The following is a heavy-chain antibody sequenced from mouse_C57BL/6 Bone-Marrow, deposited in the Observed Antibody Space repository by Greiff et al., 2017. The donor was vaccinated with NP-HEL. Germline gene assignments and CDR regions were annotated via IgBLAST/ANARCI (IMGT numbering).Heavy chain of an antibody. CDR3: AREREYYYGSRGAMDY. V-gene: IGHV5-16*01. D-gene: IGHD1-1*01. CDR1: GFTFSDYY. Sequence: EVKVVESEGGLVQPGSSLKLSCTASGFTFSDYYMAWVRQVPEKGLEWVATIINDGSSTYYLDSLKSRFIISRDNAKNILYLQMSSLKSEDTATYYCAREREYYYGSRGAMDYWGQGTSVTVSS. J-gene: IGHJ4*01. CDR2: IINDGSST.